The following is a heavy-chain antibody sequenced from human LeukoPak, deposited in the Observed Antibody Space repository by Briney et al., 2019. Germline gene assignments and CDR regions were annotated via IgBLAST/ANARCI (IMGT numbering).Heavy chain of an antibody. D-gene: IGHD3-3*01. Sequence: ASVKVSCKASGGTFSSYAISWVRQAPGQGLEWMGGIIPIFGTANYAQKFQGRVTITTDESTSTAYMELSSLRSEDTAVYYCARDRVTIFGVVITLDYWGQGTLVTVSS. CDR2: IIPIFGTA. V-gene: IGHV1-69*05. CDR3: ARDRVTIFGVVITLDY. J-gene: IGHJ4*02. CDR1: GGTFSSYA.